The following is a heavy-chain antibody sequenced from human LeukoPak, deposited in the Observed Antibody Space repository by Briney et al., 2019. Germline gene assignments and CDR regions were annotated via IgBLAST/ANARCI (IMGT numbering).Heavy chain of an antibody. CDR2: ISYDGSNK. CDR1: GFTFSSYG. Sequence: GGSLRLSCAASGFTFSSYGMHWVRQAPGKGLEWVAVISYDGSNKYYADSVKGRFTISRDNSKNTLYLQMNSLRAEDTAVYYCAKGGSGWLVFDYFDYWGQGTLVTVSS. J-gene: IGHJ4*02. D-gene: IGHD6-19*01. V-gene: IGHV3-30*18. CDR3: AKGGSGWLVFDYFDY.